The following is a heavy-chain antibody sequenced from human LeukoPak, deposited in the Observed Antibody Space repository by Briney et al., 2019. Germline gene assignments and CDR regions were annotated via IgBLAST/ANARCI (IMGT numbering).Heavy chain of an antibody. Sequence: PSETLSLTCGVHGGSFSASYWTWIRQSPGKGLEWIGEINHSGSTNYNPSLKSRVTISVDTSKNQFSVKLTSVTAADTAVYYCARRLANYDLVWGSYRYTGGAFDIWGQGTMVAVSS. CDR2: INHSGST. J-gene: IGHJ3*02. CDR3: ARRLANYDLVWGSYRYTGGAFDI. V-gene: IGHV4-34*01. CDR1: GGSFSASY. D-gene: IGHD3-16*02.